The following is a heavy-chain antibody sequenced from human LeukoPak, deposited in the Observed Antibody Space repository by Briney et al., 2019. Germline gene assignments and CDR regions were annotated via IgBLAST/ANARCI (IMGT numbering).Heavy chain of an antibody. Sequence: SETLSLTCAVYGGSFSGYYWSRIRQPPGKGLEWIGEINHSGSTNYNPSLKSRVTISVDTSKNQFSLKLSSVTAADTAVYYCARRGAIISSAPKGAFDIWGQGTMVTVSS. D-gene: IGHD3-10*01. V-gene: IGHV4-34*01. J-gene: IGHJ3*02. CDR2: INHSGST. CDR1: GGSFSGYY. CDR3: ARRGAIISSAPKGAFDI.